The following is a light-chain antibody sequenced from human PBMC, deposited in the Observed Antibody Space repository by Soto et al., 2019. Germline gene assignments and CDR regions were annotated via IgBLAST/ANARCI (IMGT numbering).Light chain of an antibody. J-gene: IGLJ3*02. V-gene: IGLV2-11*01. CDR3: QAWGTGGV. CDR1: SSDVGGYNY. CDR2: DVS. Sequence: QSALTQPRSVSGSPGQSVTISCTGTSSDVGGYNYVSWYQQHPGKAPKLMIYDVSKRPSGVPDRFSGSKSGNTASLTISGLQAEDEADYYCQAWGTGGVFGGGTKLTVL.